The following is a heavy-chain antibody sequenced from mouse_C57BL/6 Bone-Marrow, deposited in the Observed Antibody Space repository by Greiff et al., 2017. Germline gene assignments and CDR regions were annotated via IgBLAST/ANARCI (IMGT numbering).Heavy chain of an antibody. D-gene: IGHD4-1*01. CDR1: GFTFSDYG. CDR3: ARHRTGTLFAY. Sequence: DVKLVESGGGLVKPGGSLKLSCAASGFTFSDYGMHWVRQAPEKGLEWVAYISSGSSTIYYADTVKGRFTISRDNAKNTLFLQMTSLRSEDTALYYCARHRTGTLFAYWGQGTLVTVSA. CDR2: ISSGSSTI. V-gene: IGHV5-17*01. J-gene: IGHJ3*01.